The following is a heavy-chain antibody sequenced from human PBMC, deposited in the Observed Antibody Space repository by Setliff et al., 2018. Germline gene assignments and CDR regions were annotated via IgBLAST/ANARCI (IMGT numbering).Heavy chain of an antibody. CDR3: ARAGVAAADRKGLLEY. D-gene: IGHD6-13*01. J-gene: IGHJ4*02. CDR1: GDSFSDYY. CDR2: INPGGGSA. V-gene: IGHV1-46*01. Sequence: CAVYGDSFSDYYWSWIRQPPGKGLEWMGIINPGGGSASTVQKFQGRVTMTSDTSTSTVYMEFTGLTSEDTAVYYCARAGVAAADRKGLLEYWGQGTLVTVSS.